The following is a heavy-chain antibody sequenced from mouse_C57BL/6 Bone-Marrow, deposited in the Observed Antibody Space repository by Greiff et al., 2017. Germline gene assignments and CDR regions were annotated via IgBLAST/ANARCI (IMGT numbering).Heavy chain of an antibody. CDR3: ARMVRYAMDY. CDR2: INPSTGGT. D-gene: IGHD2-1*01. Sequence: EVMLVESGPELVKPGASVKISCKASGYSFTGYYMNWVKQSPEKSLEWIGEINPSTGGTTYNQKFKAKATLTVDKSSSTAYMQLKSLTSEDSAVYYCARMVRYAMDYWGQGTSVTVSS. J-gene: IGHJ4*01. CDR1: GYSFTGYY. V-gene: IGHV1-42*01.